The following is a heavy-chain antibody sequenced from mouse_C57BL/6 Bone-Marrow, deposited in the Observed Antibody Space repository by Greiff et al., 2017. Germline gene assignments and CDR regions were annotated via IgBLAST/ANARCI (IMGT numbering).Heavy chain of an antibody. CDR1: GYTFTSYW. D-gene: IGHD2-12*01. CDR2: IYPSDSET. CDR3: ARRKYGDSYCAADY. J-gene: IGHJ4*01. V-gene: IGHV1-61*01. Sequence: QVQLQQPGAELVRPGSSVKLSCKASGYTFTSYWMDWVKQRPGQGLEWIGNIYPSDSETHYNQKFKDKATLTVDKSSSTAYMQLSSLTSEDSAVYYGARRKYGDSYCAADYWGQGTSLTVSS.